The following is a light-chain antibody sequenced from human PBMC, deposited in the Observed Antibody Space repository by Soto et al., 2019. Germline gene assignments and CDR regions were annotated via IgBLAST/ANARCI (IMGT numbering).Light chain of an antibody. CDR2: EGT. CDR3: CSYTSNTVV. CDR1: NSDVGIYNL. V-gene: IGLV2-23*01. J-gene: IGLJ2*01. Sequence: QSALTQPDSVSGSPGQSITVSCTGINSDVGIYNLVSWYQHHPGKAPKLVIYEGTKRPSGVSSRFSGSKSGNTASLTISGLQAEDEGDYYCCSYTSNTVVFGGGTKLTVL.